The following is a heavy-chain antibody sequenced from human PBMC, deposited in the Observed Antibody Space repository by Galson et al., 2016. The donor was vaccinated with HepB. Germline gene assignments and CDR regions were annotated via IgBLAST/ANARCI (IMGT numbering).Heavy chain of an antibody. D-gene: IGHD2-21*01. CDR2: INSDGDRT. CDR3: ASGDAPFWSTTDFDY. Sequence: SLRLSCAGSGFSLSSHWMHWVRQDPGKGLEWVSRINSDGDRTNYADPVKGRFTISRDNAKNTLYLQMNSLRVEDTAVYYCASGDAPFWSTTDFDYWGQGTLVTASS. J-gene: IGHJ4*02. CDR1: GFSLSSHW. V-gene: IGHV3-74*01.